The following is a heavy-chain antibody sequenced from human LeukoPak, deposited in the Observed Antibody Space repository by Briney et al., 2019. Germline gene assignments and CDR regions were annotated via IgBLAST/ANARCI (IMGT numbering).Heavy chain of an antibody. D-gene: IGHD1-26*01. CDR1: GGTFSSYA. CDR2: INPSGGST. V-gene: IGHV1-46*01. Sequence: GASVKVSCKASGGTFSSYAINWVRQVPGQGLEWMGIINPSGGSTNYAQKFQGRVTLTRDTSTSTVYMDLSSLRSEDTAVYYCAREYDVGGTNGDVVDYWGQGTLVTVSS. CDR3: AREYDVGGTNGDVVDY. J-gene: IGHJ4*02.